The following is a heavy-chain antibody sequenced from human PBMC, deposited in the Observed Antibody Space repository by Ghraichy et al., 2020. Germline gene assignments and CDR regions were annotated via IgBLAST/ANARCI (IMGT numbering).Heavy chain of an antibody. V-gene: IGHV3-7*03. J-gene: IGHJ4*02. CDR1: GFTFSTYS. CDR3: ARGFRTFDY. CDR2: IEPDGSEK. Sequence: GGSLRLSCAASGFTFSTYSMTWVRQAPGKGLEWVANIEPDGSEKYYVDSVKGRFTISRDNAKNSMFLQLNSLRAEDTAVYYCARGFRTFDYWGQGTLVTVSS.